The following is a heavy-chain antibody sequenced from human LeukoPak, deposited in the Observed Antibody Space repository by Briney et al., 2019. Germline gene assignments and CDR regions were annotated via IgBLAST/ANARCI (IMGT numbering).Heavy chain of an antibody. J-gene: IGHJ4*02. CDR1: GGSTSSSSYY. D-gene: IGHD3-9*01. CDR3: ASRSSYYDILTGGYYFDY. Sequence: SETLSLTCTVSGGSTSSSSYYWGWIRQPPGKGLEWIGSIYYSGSTYYNPSLKSRVTISVDTSKNQFSLKLSSVTAADTAVYYCASRSSYYDILTGGYYFDYWGQGTLVTVSS. V-gene: IGHV4-39*01. CDR2: IYYSGST.